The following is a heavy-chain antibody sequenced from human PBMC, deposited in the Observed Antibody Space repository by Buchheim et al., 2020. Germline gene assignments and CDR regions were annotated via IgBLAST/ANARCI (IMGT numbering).Heavy chain of an antibody. Sequence: QVQLQESGPGLVKPSETLSLTCTVSGGSISSYYWSWIRQPPGKGLEWIGYIYYSGSTYYNPSLKSRVTISVDTSKNQFSLKLSSVTAADTAVYYCARHRSSGSYYWGQGTL. D-gene: IGHD1-26*01. CDR3: ARHRSSGSYY. V-gene: IGHV4-59*08. CDR1: GGSISSYY. J-gene: IGHJ4*02. CDR2: IYYSGST.